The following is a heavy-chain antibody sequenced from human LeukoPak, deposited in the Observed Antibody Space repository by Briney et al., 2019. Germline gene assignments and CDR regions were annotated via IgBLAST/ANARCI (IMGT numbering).Heavy chain of an antibody. V-gene: IGHV3-23*01. CDR1: GFTFSSYA. D-gene: IGHD3-10*01. Sequence: GGSLRLSCAASGFTFSSYAMSWVRQAPGKGLEWISAISAGGGSTYYADSVKGRCTISRDNSKSTVSLQMSALRAEDTAIYYCAKVAGSGGYFPEYWGQGSLVTVSS. CDR2: ISAGGGST. CDR3: AKVAGSGGYFPEY. J-gene: IGHJ4*02.